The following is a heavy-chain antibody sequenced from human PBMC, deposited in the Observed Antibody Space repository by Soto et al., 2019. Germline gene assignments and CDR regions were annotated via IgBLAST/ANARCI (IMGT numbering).Heavy chain of an antibody. Sequence: SETLSLTCTVSGGSISSGGYYWSWIRQHPGKGLEWIGYIYYSGSTYYNPSLKSRVTISVDTSENQFSLKLSSVTAADTAVYYCATHCSGGSHTRLCYFDYWGQGTLVTVSS. D-gene: IGHD2-15*01. V-gene: IGHV4-31*03. J-gene: IGHJ4*02. CDR1: GGSISSGGYY. CDR3: ATHCSGGSHTRLCYFDY. CDR2: IYYSGST.